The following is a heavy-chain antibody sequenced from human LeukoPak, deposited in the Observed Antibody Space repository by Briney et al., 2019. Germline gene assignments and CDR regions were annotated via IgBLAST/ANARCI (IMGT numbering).Heavy chain of an antibody. J-gene: IGHJ6*02. D-gene: IGHD3-10*01. V-gene: IGHV3-49*04. CDR3: TRGSMVRGVSYGMDV. CDR1: GFTFGDYA. Sequence: GGSLRLSCTASGFTFGDYAMSWVRQAPGKGLEWVGLIRSKAYGGTTEYAASVKGRFTISRDDSKSIAYLQMNSLKTEDTAVYYCTRGSMVRGVSYGMDVWGQGTTVTVSS. CDR2: IRSKAYGGTT.